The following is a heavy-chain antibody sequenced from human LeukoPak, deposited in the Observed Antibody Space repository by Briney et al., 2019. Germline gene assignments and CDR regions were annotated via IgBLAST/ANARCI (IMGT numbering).Heavy chain of an antibody. V-gene: IGHV4-39*01. D-gene: IGHD2-2*01. Sequence: SETLSLTCTVSGGSLSSSSYYWGWVRQPPGKGLEWIGNIYYSGSTYYNPSLKSRLTISLDTSQRQFSLRLRSVTAADTAVYYCARSYCSSTTCYAVGAFDVWGQGTMVTVSS. CDR2: IYYSGST. CDR3: ARSYCSSTTCYAVGAFDV. J-gene: IGHJ3*01. CDR1: GGSLSSSSYY.